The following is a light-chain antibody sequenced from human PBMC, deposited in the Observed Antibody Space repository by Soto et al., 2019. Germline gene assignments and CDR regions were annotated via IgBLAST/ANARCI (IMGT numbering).Light chain of an antibody. V-gene: IGKV3-20*01. Sequence: EIVLTQSPGTLSLCPGEGATLSCRASQSVSSSYLAWYQQKPGQAPRLLIYDASSRATGIPDRFSGSGSGTDFTLTISRLEPEDFAVYYCQQYGASLALTFGGGTKVEIK. CDR1: QSVSSSY. J-gene: IGKJ4*01. CDR3: QQYGASLALT. CDR2: DAS.